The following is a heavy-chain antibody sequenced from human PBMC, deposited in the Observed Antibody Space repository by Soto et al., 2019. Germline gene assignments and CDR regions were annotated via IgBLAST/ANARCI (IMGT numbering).Heavy chain of an antibody. D-gene: IGHD2-2*01. CDR2: VNPKSGGT. CDR1: GYTFIGYY. CDR3: TNIVVVPAASYYYYMDV. J-gene: IGHJ6*03. V-gene: IGHV1-2*02. Sequence: GASVKVSCKTSGYTFIGYYIHWVRQAPGQGLERLGWVNPKSGGTNSAQKFQGRVTMTRDTSVNTAYMELTRLTSDDTAVYYCTNIVVVPAASYYYYMDVWGKGTTVTVSS.